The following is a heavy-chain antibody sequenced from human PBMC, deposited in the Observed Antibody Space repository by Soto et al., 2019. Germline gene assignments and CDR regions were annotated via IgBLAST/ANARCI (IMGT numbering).Heavy chain of an antibody. D-gene: IGHD2-15*01. CDR1: GYTFTSDG. CDR2: ISAYNGNT. Sequence: GASVKVSCKASGYTFTSDGISWLRQAPGQGLEWMGWISAYNGNTNYAQKLQGRVTMTTDTSTSTAYMELRSLRSDDTAVYYCAREGGYCSGDSCHYYYYYMDVWGKGTTVTVSS. J-gene: IGHJ6*03. V-gene: IGHV1-18*01. CDR3: AREGGYCSGDSCHYYYYYMDV.